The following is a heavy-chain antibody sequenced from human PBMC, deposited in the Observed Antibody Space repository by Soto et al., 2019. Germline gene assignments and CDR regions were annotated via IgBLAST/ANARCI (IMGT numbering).Heavy chain of an antibody. V-gene: IGHV6-1*01. Sequence: SQTLSLTCVISGDSVSSNSAGWTWIRQSPSRGLEWLGRTYYRSKWYSDYAGSVKSRITINADTSKNQFSLQLNSVTPEYTAVYYRARVTALFDWFDPWGQGTLVTVSS. J-gene: IGHJ5*02. CDR1: GDSVSSNSAG. D-gene: IGHD2-21*02. CDR3: ARVTALFDWFDP. CDR2: TYYRSKWYS.